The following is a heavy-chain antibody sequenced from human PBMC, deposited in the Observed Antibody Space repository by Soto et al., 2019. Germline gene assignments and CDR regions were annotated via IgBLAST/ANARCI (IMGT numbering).Heavy chain of an antibody. CDR1: GGTFSSYT. V-gene: IGHV1-69*02. Sequence: QVQLVQSGAEVKKPGSSVKVSCKASGGTFSSYTISWVRQAPGQGLEWMGRIIPILGIANYAQKFQGRVTITADKSTTTAYMELSSLRSEDTAVYYCAGGGYSGYDPTDYWGQGTLVTVSS. CDR3: AGGGYSGYDPTDY. J-gene: IGHJ4*02. D-gene: IGHD5-12*01. CDR2: IIPILGIA.